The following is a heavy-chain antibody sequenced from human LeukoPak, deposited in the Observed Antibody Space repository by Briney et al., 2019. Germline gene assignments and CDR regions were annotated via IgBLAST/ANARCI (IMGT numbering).Heavy chain of an antibody. V-gene: IGHV3-7*03. Sequence: GGSLRLSCAASGFTFSSYWMSWVRQAPGEGVEWVANIKQDGSEKYYVDSVKGRFTISRDNAKNSLHLQMNSLRAEDTAFYYCARVATSQRHGSIDYWGQGTLVTVSS. CDR3: ARVATSQRHGSIDY. CDR1: GFTFSSYW. D-gene: IGHD6-6*01. J-gene: IGHJ4*02. CDR2: IKQDGSEK.